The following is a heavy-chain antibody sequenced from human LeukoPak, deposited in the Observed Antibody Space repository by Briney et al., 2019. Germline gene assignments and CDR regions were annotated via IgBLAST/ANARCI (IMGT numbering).Heavy chain of an antibody. CDR2: IKQDGSEK. J-gene: IGHJ4*02. V-gene: IGHV3-7*03. Sequence: PGGSLRLSCAASGFTFSSYWMSWVRQAPGRGLEWVANIKQDGSEKYCVDSVKGRFTISRDSAQSSLYLQMNSLRAEDTAVYYCASAAGNSVYWGQGTLVTVSS. CDR3: ASAAGNSVY. D-gene: IGHD5/OR15-5a*01. CDR1: GFTFSSYW.